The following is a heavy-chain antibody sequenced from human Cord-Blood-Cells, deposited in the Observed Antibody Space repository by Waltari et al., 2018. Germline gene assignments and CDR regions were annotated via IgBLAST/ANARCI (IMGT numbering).Heavy chain of an antibody. J-gene: IGHJ3*02. Sequence: QVQLVQSGAEVKKPGASVKVSCKASGYTFTGYYMHWVRQAPGQGLEWMGWINPNSGDTNYAQKFQGRVTMTRDTSISTAYMELSRLRSDDTAVYYCAREATIFGVVIILNAFDIWGQGTMVTVSS. D-gene: IGHD3-3*01. CDR3: AREATIFGVVIILNAFDI. CDR1: GYTFTGYY. V-gene: IGHV1-2*02. CDR2: INPNSGDT.